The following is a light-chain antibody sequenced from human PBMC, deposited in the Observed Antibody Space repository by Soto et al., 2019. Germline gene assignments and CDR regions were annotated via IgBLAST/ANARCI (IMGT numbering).Light chain of an antibody. J-gene: IGKJ2*01. CDR2: GAS. V-gene: IGKV1-6*01. Sequence: AIQMTQFPSSLSASIGDTVTITCRASQGIGSDLGWYQQKPGKAPNLLISGASDLHGGVPSRFSDSGSGTDFTLTISSLHPEDSGTYYCLQDYDHPYTFGQGTKLMIK. CDR1: QGIGSD. CDR3: LQDYDHPYT.